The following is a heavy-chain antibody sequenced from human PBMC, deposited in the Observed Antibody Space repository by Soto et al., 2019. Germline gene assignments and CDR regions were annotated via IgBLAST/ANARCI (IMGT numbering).Heavy chain of an antibody. J-gene: IGHJ6*02. CDR3: ASGITGPAYYGMHX. Sequence: ASLKVSCNASGYTFTSYYMHWVRQAPGQGLEWRGSSNPSGGSTSYEQKFQGRVTMTRDTSTSTVYMERGSLRSEDTAVYYCASGITGPAYYGMHXWGQGTTVTVS. CDR2: SNPSGGST. D-gene: IGHD1-20*01. V-gene: IGHV1-46*01. CDR1: GYTFTSYY.